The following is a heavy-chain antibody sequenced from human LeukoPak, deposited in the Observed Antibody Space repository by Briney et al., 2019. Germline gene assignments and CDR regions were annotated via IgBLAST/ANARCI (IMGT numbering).Heavy chain of an antibody. CDR3: ARAVAVAGDAFDI. J-gene: IGHJ3*02. CDR1: GGTFSSYA. D-gene: IGHD6-19*01. Sequence: SVKVSCKASGGTFSSYAISWVRQAPGQGLEWMGGIIPIFGTANYAQKFQGRVTITADESTSTAYMELSSLRSEDTAVYYCARAVAVAGDAFDIWGQGTMVTVSS. CDR2: IIPIFGTA. V-gene: IGHV1-69*13.